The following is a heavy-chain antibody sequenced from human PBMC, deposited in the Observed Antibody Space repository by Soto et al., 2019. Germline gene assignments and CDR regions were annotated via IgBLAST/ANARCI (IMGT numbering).Heavy chain of an antibody. CDR1: GFNFSSFA. CDR3: AGPGYSSQDY. D-gene: IGHD5-18*01. CDR2: IRGSGDGT. Sequence: GASLRLSCAASGFNFSSFALRWVRQAPGKGLEWVSAIRGSGDGTDYADSVKGRFTISRDNSKNTLYLQVNSLRAEDTAVDYCAGPGYSSQDYWGQGAMVTVSS. J-gene: IGHJ4*02. V-gene: IGHV3-23*01.